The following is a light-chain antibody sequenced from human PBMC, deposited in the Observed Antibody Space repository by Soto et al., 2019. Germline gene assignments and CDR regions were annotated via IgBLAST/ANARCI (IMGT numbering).Light chain of an antibody. Sequence: EIVLTQSPGTLSLSPGERATLSCRASQSVSSSCLAWYQQKPGQAPRLLIYGASSRATGIPDRFSGSGSGTDFTLTISRLEPEDFAVYYCQQYGSWLTFGGGTKVDIK. V-gene: IGKV3-20*01. J-gene: IGKJ4*01. CDR1: QSVSSSC. CDR3: QQYGSWLT. CDR2: GAS.